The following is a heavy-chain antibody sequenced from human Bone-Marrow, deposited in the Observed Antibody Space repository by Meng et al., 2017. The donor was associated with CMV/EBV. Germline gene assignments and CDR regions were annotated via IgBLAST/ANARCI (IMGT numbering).Heavy chain of an antibody. J-gene: IGHJ6*02. CDR1: GYTFTGYY. Sequence: ASVKVSCKASGYTFTGYYIHWVRQAPGQGLEWMGWINPNSGATNYAQKFQGRVTMTRDTSISTAYMEIGSLRSDDTAVFYCLSALSDPDYWGQGTTVTVSS. CDR2: INPNSGAT. CDR3: LSALSDPDY. V-gene: IGHV1-2*02. D-gene: IGHD3-16*01.